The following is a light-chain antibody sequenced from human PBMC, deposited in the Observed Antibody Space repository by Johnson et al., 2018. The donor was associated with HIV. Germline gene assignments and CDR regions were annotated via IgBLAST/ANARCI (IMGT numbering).Light chain of an antibody. V-gene: IGLV1-51*02. CDR2: ENN. CDR3: GTWDSSLSAGFYV. CDR1: SSDMGNYA. Sequence: QSVLTQPPSVSAAPGQKVTISCSGSSSDMGNYAVSWYQQLPGTAPKLLIYENNKRPSGIPDRFSGSKSGTSATLDITGLQTGDEADYYCGTWDSSLSAGFYVFGTGTKVTVL. J-gene: IGLJ1*01.